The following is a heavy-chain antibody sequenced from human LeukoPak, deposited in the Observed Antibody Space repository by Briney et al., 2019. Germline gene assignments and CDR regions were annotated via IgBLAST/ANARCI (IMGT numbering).Heavy chain of an antibody. D-gene: IGHD3/OR15-3a*01. CDR2: IYYSGNT. Sequence: SETLSLTCTVSGVSISSSNSYWGWIRQPPGKGLEWIGSIYYSGNTYYNASLKSQVSISIDTSKNQFSLRLTSVTAADTAVFYCARQTGSGLFILPGGQGTLVTVSS. V-gene: IGHV4-39*01. CDR3: ARQTGSGLFILP. CDR1: GVSISSSNSY. J-gene: IGHJ4*02.